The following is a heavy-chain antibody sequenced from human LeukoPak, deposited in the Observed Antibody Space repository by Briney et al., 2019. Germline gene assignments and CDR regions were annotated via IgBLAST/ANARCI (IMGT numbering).Heavy chain of an antibody. CDR2: IIPILGIA. J-gene: IGHJ4*02. V-gene: IGHV1-69*04. CDR1: GGTFSSYT. D-gene: IGHD2-2*01. CDR3: AREYCSSTTCTADFDN. Sequence: ASVKVSCKASGGTFSSYTISWVRQAPGQGLEWMGRIIPILGIANYAQKFQGRVTITADKSTSTAYMELSSLRSEATAVYYCAREYCSSTTCTADFDNWGQGTLVTVSS.